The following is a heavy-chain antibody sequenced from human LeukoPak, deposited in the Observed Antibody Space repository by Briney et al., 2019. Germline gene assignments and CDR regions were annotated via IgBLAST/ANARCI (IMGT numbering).Heavy chain of an antibody. CDR3: AREKGEWELPDAFDI. D-gene: IGHD1-26*01. CDR1: GGSISSYY. Sequence: SETLSLTCTVSGGSISSYYWSWIRQPPGKGLEWIGYIYYSGYTNYNPSLKSRVTISVDTSKNQFSLKLSSVTAADTAVYYCAREKGEWELPDAFDIWGQGTMVTVSS. J-gene: IGHJ3*02. CDR2: IYYSGYT. V-gene: IGHV4-59*12.